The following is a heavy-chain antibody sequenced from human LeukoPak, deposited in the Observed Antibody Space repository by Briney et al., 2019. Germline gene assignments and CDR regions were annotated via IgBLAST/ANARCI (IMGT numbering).Heavy chain of an antibody. Sequence: GASVKVSCKASGYTFTSYDINWVRQATGQGLEWMGWMNPNSDNTGYARKFQGRVTITRNTSISTAYMELSSLRSEDTAVYYCARVHDSSGHYPIDYWGQGTLVTVSS. CDR2: MNPNSDNT. D-gene: IGHD3-22*01. CDR1: GYTFTSYD. CDR3: ARVHDSSGHYPIDY. V-gene: IGHV1-8*01. J-gene: IGHJ4*02.